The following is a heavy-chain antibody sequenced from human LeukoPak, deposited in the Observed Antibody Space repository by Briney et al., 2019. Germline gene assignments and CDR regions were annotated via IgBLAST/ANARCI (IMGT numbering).Heavy chain of an antibody. CDR2: ISGGGGST. D-gene: IGHD1-26*01. CDR1: GFTFTSYS. Sequence: GSLRLSCAASGFTFTSYSMNWVRQAPGKGLEWVSTISGGGGSTYYADSVKGRFTISRDNSKNTLYLQVNSLRAEDTAVHYCAKGGKWDVTPFDYWGQGTLVTVSS. J-gene: IGHJ4*02. CDR3: AKGGKWDVTPFDY. V-gene: IGHV3-23*01.